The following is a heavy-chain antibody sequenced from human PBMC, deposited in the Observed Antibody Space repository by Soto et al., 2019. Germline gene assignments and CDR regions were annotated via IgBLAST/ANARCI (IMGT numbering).Heavy chain of an antibody. CDR1: GFTFSSYG. CDR2: ISYDGSNK. Sequence: QVQLVESGGGVVQPGRSLRLSCAASGFTFSSYGMHWVRQAPGKGLEWVAVISYDGSNKYYADSVKGRFTISRDNSKNTLYLQMNSLRGEDTAVYYCARAVAGTVWLYSYDMDVWGQGTTVTVSS. V-gene: IGHV3-30*03. D-gene: IGHD6-19*01. CDR3: ARAVAGTVWLYSYDMDV. J-gene: IGHJ6*02.